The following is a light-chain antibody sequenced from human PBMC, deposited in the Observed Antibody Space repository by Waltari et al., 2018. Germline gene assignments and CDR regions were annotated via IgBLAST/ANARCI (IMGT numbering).Light chain of an antibody. CDR3: QAWDSSIVV. Sequence: SYELTQPPSVSVSPGQTASITCSGDKLGDKYACWYQQKPGQSPILVIYQDTKRPSGFPERFSGSNSGNTATLTISGTQAMDEADYYCQAWDSSIVVFGGGTKLTVV. CDR2: QDT. CDR1: KLGDKY. J-gene: IGLJ2*01. V-gene: IGLV3-1*01.